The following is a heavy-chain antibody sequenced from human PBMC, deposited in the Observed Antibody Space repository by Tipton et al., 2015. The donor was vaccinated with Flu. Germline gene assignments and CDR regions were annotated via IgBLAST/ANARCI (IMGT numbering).Heavy chain of an antibody. Sequence: TLSLTCAVYGGSFSGYYWGWIRQPPGKGLEWIGSISHTGTTNYNPSLRSRVTISVDTSKNQFSLRLTSVTAADTAIYYCARDRWEYASGFDPWGQGTPVTVSP. J-gene: IGHJ5*02. D-gene: IGHD6-19*01. V-gene: IGHV4-34*01. CDR3: ARDRWEYASGFDP. CDR2: ISHTGTT. CDR1: GGSFSGYY.